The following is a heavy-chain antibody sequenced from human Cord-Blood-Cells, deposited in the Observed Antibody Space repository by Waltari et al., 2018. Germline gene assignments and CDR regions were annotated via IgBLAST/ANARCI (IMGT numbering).Heavy chain of an antibody. Sequence: EVQLLESGGGLVQPGGSLSLSCAAAGFPFSSYAMTWFRPAPGKGLEWVSAISGSGGSTYYADSVKGRFTISRDNSKNTLYLQMNSLRAEDTAVYYCAKDWGLTSPDAFDIWGQGTMVTVSS. CDR2: ISGSGGST. V-gene: IGHV3-23*01. J-gene: IGHJ3*02. D-gene: IGHD3-16*01. CDR1: GFPFSSYA. CDR3: AKDWGLTSPDAFDI.